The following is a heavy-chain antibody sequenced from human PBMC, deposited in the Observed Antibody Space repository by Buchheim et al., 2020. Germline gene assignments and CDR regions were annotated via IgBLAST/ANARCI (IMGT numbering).Heavy chain of an antibody. CDR1: VFTFSTFG. V-gene: IGHV3-33*01. CDR2: IWYDGSNK. D-gene: IGHD4-17*01. J-gene: IGHJ4*02. Sequence: QVQLVESGGGVLQPGRSLRLSCAASVFTFSTFGMHWVRQAPGKGLEWVALIWYDGSNKYYADSVKGRFTISRDNSRNTLYLQMNSLRAEDTAVYYCARAIYGDFTYYFDYWGQGTL. CDR3: ARAIYGDFTYYFDY.